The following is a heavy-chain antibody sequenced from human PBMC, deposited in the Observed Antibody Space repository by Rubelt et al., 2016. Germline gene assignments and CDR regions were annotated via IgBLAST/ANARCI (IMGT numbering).Heavy chain of an antibody. CDR3: AKPPDSSSKSNYYYGMDV. Sequence: RLSCAASGFTFSSYGMHWVRQAPGKGLEWVSAISGSGGSTYYADSVKGRFTISRDNSKNTLYLQMNSLRAEDTAVYYCAKPPDSSSKSNYYYGMDVWGQGTTVTVSS. J-gene: IGHJ6*02. V-gene: IGHV3-23*01. CDR1: GFTFSSYG. D-gene: IGHD6-6*01. CDR2: ISGSGGST.